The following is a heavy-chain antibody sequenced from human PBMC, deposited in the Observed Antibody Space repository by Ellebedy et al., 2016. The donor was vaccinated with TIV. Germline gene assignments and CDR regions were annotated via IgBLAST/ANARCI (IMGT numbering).Heavy chain of an antibody. Sequence: MPSETLSLTCEVSGSSISTSEYYWGWIRQPPGKGLEWIGSISYTGSAYYDPSLKSRVTISIDTSNKQLSLRLTSVTAADTALYYCARHRWRQTMVYGFDVWGQGTTVTVSS. D-gene: IGHD4-23*01. CDR2: ISYTGSA. CDR3: ARHRWRQTMVYGFDV. J-gene: IGHJ6*02. V-gene: IGHV4-39*01. CDR1: GSSISTSEYY.